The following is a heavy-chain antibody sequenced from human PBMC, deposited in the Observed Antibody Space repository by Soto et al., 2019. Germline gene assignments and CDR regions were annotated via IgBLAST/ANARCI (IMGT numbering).Heavy chain of an antibody. Sequence: SVKVSCKASGGTLSDYAISWVRQAPGQGLEWMGGVIPIFGTANYAQKFQGRVTITADKSTSTAYMELSSLRSEDTAVYYCARAEWEPYAFDIWGQGTMVTVSS. J-gene: IGHJ3*02. D-gene: IGHD1-26*01. V-gene: IGHV1-69*06. CDR1: GGTLSDYA. CDR2: VIPIFGTA. CDR3: ARAEWEPYAFDI.